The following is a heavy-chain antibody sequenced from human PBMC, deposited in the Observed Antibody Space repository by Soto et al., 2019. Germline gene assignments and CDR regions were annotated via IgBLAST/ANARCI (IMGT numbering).Heavy chain of an antibody. V-gene: IGHV4-59*01. J-gene: IGHJ6*02. CDR1: GGSISSYY. CDR3: ARDSHLRYYCCMDV. Sequence: QVQLQESGPGLVKPSETLSLTCTVSGGSISSYYWSWIRQPPGKGLDWIGYIYYSGSTNYNPSIKIRVTISVDTSKHQCSLKLSSVTAADTAVYYCARDSHLRYYCCMDVWGQGTTVTVSS. CDR2: IYYSGST.